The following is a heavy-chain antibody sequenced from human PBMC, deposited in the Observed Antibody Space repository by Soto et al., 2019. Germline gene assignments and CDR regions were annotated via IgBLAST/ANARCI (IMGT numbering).Heavy chain of an antibody. CDR3: TTRDQGRFDY. CDR1: GGTFNTLS. Sequence: QVQLVQSGAEGKRPGSSVKVSCTPSGGTFNTLSINWVRQAPGQGLEWMGAIIPFFDSTNYAQKFQDRVTITADKSLGTAYMELTSLRSDDTAVYYCTTRDQGRFDYWGQGTPLTVSS. V-gene: IGHV1-69*06. D-gene: IGHD2-2*01. CDR2: IIPFFDST. J-gene: IGHJ4*02.